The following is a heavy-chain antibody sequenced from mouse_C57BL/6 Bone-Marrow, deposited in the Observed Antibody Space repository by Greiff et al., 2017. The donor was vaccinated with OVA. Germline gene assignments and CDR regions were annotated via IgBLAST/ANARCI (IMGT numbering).Heavy chain of an antibody. CDR3: ASFITTVVACY. D-gene: IGHD1-1*01. CDR2: ISDGGSYT. CDR1: GFTFISYA. Sequence: EVKLVESGGGLVKPGGSLKLSCAASGFTFISYAMSWVRQTPDPRLEWVATISDGGSYTYYPDNVKGRFTISRDNAKNNLYLQMSHLKSEDTAMDYCASFITTVVACYWGQGTTLTVSS. V-gene: IGHV5-4*03. J-gene: IGHJ2*01.